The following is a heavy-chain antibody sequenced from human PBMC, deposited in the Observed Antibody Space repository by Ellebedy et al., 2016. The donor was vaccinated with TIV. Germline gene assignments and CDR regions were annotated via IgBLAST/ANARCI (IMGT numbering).Heavy chain of an antibody. CDR1: GYSFTSYW. Sequence: GESLKTSCKGSGYSFTSYWISWVRQMPGKGLEWMGRIDQNDPYTNYSPSFQGHVTISADKSISTACRQWSSLKASDTAMYSCAAYQWELTPLRYWGQGTLVTVSS. CDR3: AAYQWELTPLRY. J-gene: IGHJ4*02. CDR2: IDQNDPYT. D-gene: IGHD1-26*01. V-gene: IGHV5-10-1*01.